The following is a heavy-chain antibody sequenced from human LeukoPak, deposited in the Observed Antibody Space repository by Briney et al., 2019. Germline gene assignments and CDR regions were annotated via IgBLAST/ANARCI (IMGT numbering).Heavy chain of an antibody. D-gene: IGHD3-9*01. V-gene: IGHV4-61*02. Sequence: SQTLSLTCTVSGGSISSGSYYWSWIRQPAGKGLEWIGRIYSSGSTNYNPSLKSRVTISLDTSKNQFSLKLSSVTAADTAVYYCARLRYYWAERYFDWFWGRGTLVSVSS. CDR2: IYSSGST. J-gene: IGHJ4*02. CDR1: GGSISSGSYY. CDR3: ARLRYYWAERYFDWF.